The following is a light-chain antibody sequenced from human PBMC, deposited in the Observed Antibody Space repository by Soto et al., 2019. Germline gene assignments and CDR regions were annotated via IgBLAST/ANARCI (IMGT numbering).Light chain of an antibody. CDR2: VAS. CDR1: QSVSRS. CDR3: QQSDISAPWT. V-gene: IGKV3-15*01. J-gene: IGKJ1*01. Sequence: EIVTTHCPATLSASEGERATXSCRVSQSVSRSLAWYQQKPVQPPMLLIYVASTISTCIPYMFSGRESGTEFHLTISTVRPIDFAVCYCQQSDISAPWTFDRGTKVDIK.